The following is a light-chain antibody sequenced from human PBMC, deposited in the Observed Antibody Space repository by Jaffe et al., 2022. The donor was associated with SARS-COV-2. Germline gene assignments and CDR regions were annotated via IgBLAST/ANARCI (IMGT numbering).Light chain of an antibody. CDR3: QQYNDWPGT. J-gene: IGKJ3*01. CDR1: QSVNSK. V-gene: IGKV3-15*01. Sequence: EIVMTQSPVTLSVSPGERATLSCRASQSVNSKLAWYQQKPGQAPRLLIYDASTRATGISVRVSGSGSGTEFTLTISSLQSEDFAVYYCQQYNDWPGTFGPGTKVDIK. CDR2: DAS.